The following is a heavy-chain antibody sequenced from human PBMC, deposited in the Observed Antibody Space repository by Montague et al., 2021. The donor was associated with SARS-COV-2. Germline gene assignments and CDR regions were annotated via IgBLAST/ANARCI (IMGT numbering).Heavy chain of an antibody. CDR1: GGSINGSNYY. J-gene: IGHJ4*02. D-gene: IGHD1-7*01. CDR3: ARLLLELSGDY. CDR2: IYYSGSI. V-gene: IGHV4-39*01. Sequence: SETLSLTCTVSGGSINGSNYYWAWIRQPPGKGLEWIGSIYYSGSIYDNPSLKSRVSISVDTSKNQFSLKLNSVTAADTAVYYCARLLLELSGDYWGQGTLVTVSS.